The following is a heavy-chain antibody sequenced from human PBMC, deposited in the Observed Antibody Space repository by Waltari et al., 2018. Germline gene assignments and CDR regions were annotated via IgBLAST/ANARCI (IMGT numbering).Heavy chain of an antibody. CDR3: AHSETYYDFWSGYSQNRGNAFDI. V-gene: IGHV2-5*01. Sequence: QITLKESGPTLVKPTQTLTLTCTFSGFSLSTSGVGVGWIRQPPGKALEWLALIYWNDDKRYSPSLKSRLTISKDTSKNQVDLTMTNMDPVDTGTYYCAHSETYYDFWSGYSQNRGNAFDIWGQGTMVTVSS. CDR2: IYWNDDK. J-gene: IGHJ3*02. CDR1: GFSLSTSGVG. D-gene: IGHD3-3*01.